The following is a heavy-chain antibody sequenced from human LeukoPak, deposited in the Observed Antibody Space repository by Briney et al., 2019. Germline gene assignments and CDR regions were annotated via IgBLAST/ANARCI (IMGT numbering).Heavy chain of an antibody. CDR2: ISTSGGST. V-gene: IGHV3-23*01. CDR1: GFTVSSYA. J-gene: IGHJ6*04. D-gene: IGHD3-10*02. Sequence: GGSLRLSCAASGFTVSSYAMNWVRQAPGKGLEWVATISTSGGSTYDADFVKGRFTISRDNSKNTLYLQMNSLRAEDTAVYYCAELGITMIGGVWGKGTTVTISS. CDR3: AELGITMIGGV.